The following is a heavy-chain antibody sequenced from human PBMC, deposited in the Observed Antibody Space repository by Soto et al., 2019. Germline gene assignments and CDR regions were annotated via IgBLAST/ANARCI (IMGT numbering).Heavy chain of an antibody. CDR2: ISATGGGT. D-gene: IGHD3-16*01. Sequence: GGSLRLSCAASGFKFSSYAMSWVRQAPGKGLEWVSLISATGGGTYYADSVKGRFTISRDNSDNTLYLQVHSLRAEDTAVYYYAKDRRAGGNSAFYFDFWGQGAQVTVSS. CDR3: AKDRRAGGNSAFYFDF. J-gene: IGHJ5*01. V-gene: IGHV3-23*01. CDR1: GFKFSSYA.